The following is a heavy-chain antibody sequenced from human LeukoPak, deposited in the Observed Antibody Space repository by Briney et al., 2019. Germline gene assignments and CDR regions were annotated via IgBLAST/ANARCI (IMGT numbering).Heavy chain of an antibody. J-gene: IGHJ6*02. V-gene: IGHV3-30*18. CDR3: AKDHGSGNFYGMDV. CDR2: ISYDGSNE. CDR1: GFTLSSFG. Sequence: PGGSLRLSCAASGFTLSSFGVHWVRQAPGKGLEWVAFISYDGSNEYYTDSLKGRFTISRDNSKNTLYLQMHSLRAEDTAVYYCAKDHGSGNFYGMDVWGQGTTVTVSS. D-gene: IGHD3-10*01.